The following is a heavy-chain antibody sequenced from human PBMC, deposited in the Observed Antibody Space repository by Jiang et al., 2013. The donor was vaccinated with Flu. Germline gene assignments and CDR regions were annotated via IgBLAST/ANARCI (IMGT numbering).Heavy chain of an antibody. CDR3: ARGAVAGTVYYYYGMDV. D-gene: IGHD6-19*01. J-gene: IGHJ6*02. CDR2: TYYRSKWYN. V-gene: IGHV6-1*01. CDR1: SVSSNSAA. Sequence: SVSSNSAAWNWIRQSPSRGLEWLGRTYYRSKWYNDYAVSVKSRITINPDTSKNQFSLQLNSVTPEDTAVYYCARGAVAGTVYYYYGMDVWGQGTTVTVSS.